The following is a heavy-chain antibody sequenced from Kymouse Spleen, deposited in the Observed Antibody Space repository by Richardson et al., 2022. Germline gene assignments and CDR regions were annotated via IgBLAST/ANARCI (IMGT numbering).Heavy chain of an antibody. CDR3: ARATVTTHYYYGMDV. J-gene: IGHJ6*02. Sequence: QVQLVESGGGVVQPGRSLRLSCAASGFTFSSYGMHWVRQAPGKGLEWVAVIWYDGSNKYYADSVKGRFTISRDNSKNTLYLQMNSLRAEDTAVYYCARATVTTHYYYGMDVWGQGTTVTVSS. V-gene: IGHV3-33*01. CDR1: GFTFSSYG. D-gene: IGHD4-17*01. CDR2: IWYDGSNK.